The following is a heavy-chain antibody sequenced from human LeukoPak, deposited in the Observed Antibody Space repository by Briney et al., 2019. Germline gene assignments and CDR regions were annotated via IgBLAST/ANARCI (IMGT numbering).Heavy chain of an antibody. D-gene: IGHD1-1*01. V-gene: IGHV4-59*01. CDR1: GGSINTYY. CDR3: ARRGVKTTRFDY. CDR2: LYNSGTT. J-gene: IGHJ4*02. Sequence: SETLSLTCTVSGGSINTYYWSWIRQPPGKGLEWIGYLYNSGTTNYNPSLKSRVSISGDTSKNQFCLKLISVTAADTAVYYCARRGVKTTRFDYWGQGILVTVSS.